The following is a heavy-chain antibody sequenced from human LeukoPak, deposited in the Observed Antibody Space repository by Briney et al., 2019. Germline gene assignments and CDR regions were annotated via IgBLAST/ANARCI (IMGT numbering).Heavy chain of an antibody. CDR1: VYTFTRYY. D-gene: IGHD3-10*01. J-gene: IGHJ4*02. V-gene: IGHV1-2*02. CDR2: INPNSGGT. CDR3: ARAAWFGASARFDY. Sequence: ASVKVSCKASVYTFTRYYMHWVRQAPGQGLEWMGWINPNSGGTNYAQKVQGRVTMTRDTSTSTVYMELRSLRSEATAVYSCARAAWFGASARFDYWGQGTLVTVSS.